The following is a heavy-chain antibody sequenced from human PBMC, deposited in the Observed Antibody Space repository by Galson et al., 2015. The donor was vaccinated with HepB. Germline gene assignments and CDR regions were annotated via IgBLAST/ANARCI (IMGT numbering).Heavy chain of an antibody. V-gene: IGHV4-31*03. CDR1: GGSISSGGYY. J-gene: IGHJ2*01. CDR3: ARGNGSGGSCYSKNWYLDL. Sequence: TLSLTCTVSGGSISSGGYYWSWIRQHPGKGLEWIGYIYYSGSTYYNPSLKSRVTISVDTSKNQFSLKLSSVTAADTAVYYCARGNGSGGSCYSKNWYLDLPGRGPLVTVSS. D-gene: IGHD2-15*01. CDR2: IYYSGST.